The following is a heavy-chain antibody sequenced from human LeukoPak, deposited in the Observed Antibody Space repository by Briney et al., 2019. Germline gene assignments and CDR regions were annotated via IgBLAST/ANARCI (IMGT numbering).Heavy chain of an antibody. CDR1: GFTFSSYA. CDR3: ARAPHSSGWLFDY. CDR2: ISSNGGST. V-gene: IGHV3-64*01. Sequence: GGSLRLSCAASGFTFSSYAMHWVRQAPGKGLEYVSAISSNGGSTYYANSVKGRFTISRDNSKNTLYLQMGSLRAEDMAVYYCARAPHSSGWLFDYWGQGTLVTVSS. D-gene: IGHD6-19*01. J-gene: IGHJ4*02.